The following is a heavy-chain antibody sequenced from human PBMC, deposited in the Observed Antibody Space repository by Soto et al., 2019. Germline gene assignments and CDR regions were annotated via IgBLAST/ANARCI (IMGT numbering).Heavy chain of an antibody. J-gene: IGHJ5*02. CDR1: GFTFSNAW. V-gene: IGHV3-15*01. CDR2: IKSKTDGGTT. Sequence: PGGSLRLSCAASGFTFSNAWMSWVRQAPGKGLEWVGRIKSKTDGGTTDYAAPVKGRFTISRDDSKNTLYLQMNSLKTEDTAVYYCTTDNLGVDYGDYAVLYAWGQGTLVTVSS. CDR3: TTDNLGVDYGDYAVLYA. D-gene: IGHD4-17*01.